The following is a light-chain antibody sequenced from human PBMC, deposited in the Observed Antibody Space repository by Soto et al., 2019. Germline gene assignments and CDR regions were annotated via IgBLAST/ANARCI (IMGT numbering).Light chain of an antibody. J-gene: IGKJ4*01. CDR2: GAS. CDR1: QSISNY. V-gene: IGKV1-39*01. CDR3: QQTSSAPLT. Sequence: DIQMTQSPFSLPASVGDRVNITCRASQSISNYLNWYQHKPGRAPSLLIHGASSLQGGVPSRFSGSGSGTDFTLTISSLHPEDFTTYYCQQTSSAPLTFGGGTRVEF.